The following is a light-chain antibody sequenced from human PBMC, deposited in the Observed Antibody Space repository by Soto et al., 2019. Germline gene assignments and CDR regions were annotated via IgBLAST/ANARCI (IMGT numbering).Light chain of an antibody. V-gene: IGLV2-14*01. CDR3: SSYTGSSTYV. J-gene: IGLJ1*01. CDR1: SSDVGGYNY. Sequence: SVLNQPASVSGSPGQSITISCTGTSSDVGGYNYVSWYQQHPGKAPKLMIYDVSNRPSGISNRFSGSKSGNTASLTISGLQAEDEADYYCSSYTGSSTYVFGTGTKVTVL. CDR2: DVS.